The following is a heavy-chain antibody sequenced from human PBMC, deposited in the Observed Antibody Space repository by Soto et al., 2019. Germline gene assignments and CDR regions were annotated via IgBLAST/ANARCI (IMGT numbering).Heavy chain of an antibody. V-gene: IGHV3-7*01. CDR2: IKEDGSDK. CDR3: AREGRGWLWGWFDP. CDR1: GFSFSTFW. D-gene: IGHD6-19*01. J-gene: IGHJ5*02. Sequence: EMQLVQSGGGLVQPGGSLRLSCSASGFSFSTFWMSWVRQAPGKGLEWLASIKEDGSDKYYVDSVKGRFTISRDNAKNSLYLQMNSLRDEDTAVYYCAREGRGWLWGWFDPWGQGTLVTVSS.